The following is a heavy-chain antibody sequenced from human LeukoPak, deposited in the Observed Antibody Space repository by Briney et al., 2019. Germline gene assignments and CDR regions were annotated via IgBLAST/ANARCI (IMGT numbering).Heavy chain of an antibody. CDR1: GGSFSGYY. J-gene: IGHJ4*02. CDR2: IKQDGSEK. Sequence: ETLSLTCAVYGGSFSGYYWSWIRQPPGKGLEWVANIKQDGSEKYYVDSVKGRFTVSRDNAKNSLYLQMDSLRADDTALYYCAGWRTYDSGSYNYWGQGTLVTVSS. CDR3: AGWRTYDSGSYNY. V-gene: IGHV3-7*01. D-gene: IGHD3-10*01.